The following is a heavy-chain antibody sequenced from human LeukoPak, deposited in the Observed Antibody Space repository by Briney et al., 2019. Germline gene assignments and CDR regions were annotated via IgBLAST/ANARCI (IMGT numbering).Heavy chain of an antibody. V-gene: IGHV4-59*08. CDR2: IYYSGST. CDR3: ARSDCSTTSCVAYYGMDV. J-gene: IGHJ6*02. D-gene: IGHD2-2*01. CDR1: GGSISNYY. Sequence: PSETLSLTCTVSGGSISNYYWNWIRQPPGKGLEWIGYIYYSGSTNYNPSLKSRVTISVDTSKSQFSLKLSSMTAADTAVYYCARSDCSTTSCVAYYGMDVWGQGTTVTVSS.